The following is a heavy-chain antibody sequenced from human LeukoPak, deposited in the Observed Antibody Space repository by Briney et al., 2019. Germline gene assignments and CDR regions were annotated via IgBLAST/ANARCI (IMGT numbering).Heavy chain of an antibody. V-gene: IGHV3-30*18. CDR1: GFTFSSYG. J-gene: IGHJ4*02. Sequence: EGSPRLSCAASGFTFSSYGMHWVRQAPGKGLERVAVISYDGSNKYYADSVKGRFTISRDNSKNTLYLQMNSLRAEDTAVYYCPKDKYSSGWYGTVFFDYWGQGTLVTVSS. CDR2: ISYDGSNK. CDR3: PKDKYSSGWYGTVFFDY. D-gene: IGHD6-19*01.